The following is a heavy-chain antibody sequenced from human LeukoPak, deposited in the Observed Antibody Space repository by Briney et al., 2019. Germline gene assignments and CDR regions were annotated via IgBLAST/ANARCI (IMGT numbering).Heavy chain of an antibody. V-gene: IGHV3-23*01. Sequence: GGSLRLSSAASGFTFSSYAMSWVRPAPGKGLEWVSAISGSGGSTHYADSVKGRFTISRDNSKNTLYLQMNSLRAEDTAVYYCAKVGPGGSLDYWGQGTLVTVSS. CDR1: GFTFSSYA. CDR2: ISGSGGST. D-gene: IGHD1-26*01. J-gene: IGHJ4*02. CDR3: AKVGPGGSLDY.